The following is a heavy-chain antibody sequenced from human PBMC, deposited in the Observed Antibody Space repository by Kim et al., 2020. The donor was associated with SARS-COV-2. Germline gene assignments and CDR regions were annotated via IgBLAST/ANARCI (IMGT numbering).Heavy chain of an antibody. CDR3: AKDLSSIVLWDCGGDCLSGGMDV. CDR2: ISYDGSNK. V-gene: IGHV3-30*18. D-gene: IGHD2-21*02. CDR1: GFTFSSYG. J-gene: IGHJ6*02. Sequence: GGSLRLSCAASGFTFSSYGMHWVRQAPGKGLEWVAVISYDGSNKYYADSVKGRFTISRDNSKNTLYLQMNSLRAEDTAVYYCAKDLSSIVLWDCGGDCLSGGMDVWGQGTTVTVSS.